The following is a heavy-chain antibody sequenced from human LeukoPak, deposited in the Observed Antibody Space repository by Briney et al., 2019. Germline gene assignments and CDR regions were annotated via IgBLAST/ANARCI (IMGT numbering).Heavy chain of an antibody. CDR3: ARDVEGGTFDI. CDR2: ISGNGATT. CDR1: GFTFTNYV. V-gene: IGHV3-23*01. Sequence: GGSLRLSREASGFTFTNYVMTWVRQAPGKGLEWVSAISGNGATTYYADSVKGRFTISRDNAKNSLFLEMSSLRADDTAVYFCARDVEGGTFDIWGQGTTVTVSS. D-gene: IGHD3-16*01. J-gene: IGHJ3*02.